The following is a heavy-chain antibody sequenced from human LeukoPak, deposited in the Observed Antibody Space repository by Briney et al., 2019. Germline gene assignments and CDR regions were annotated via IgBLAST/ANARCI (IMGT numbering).Heavy chain of an antibody. J-gene: IGHJ6*03. D-gene: IGHD6-13*01. CDR3: ARGRRQQNLYYMDV. CDR2: INHSGST. V-gene: IGHV4-34*01. Sequence: SETLSLTCAVYGGSFSACYWSWIRQPPGKGLEWIGEINHSGSTNYNPSLKSRVTISVDTSKNQFSLKLSSVTAADTAVYYCARGRRQQNLYYMDVWGKGTTVTVSS. CDR1: GGSFSACY.